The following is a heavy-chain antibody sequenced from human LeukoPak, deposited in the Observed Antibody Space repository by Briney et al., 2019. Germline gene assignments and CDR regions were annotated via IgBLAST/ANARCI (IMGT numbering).Heavy chain of an antibody. CDR2: INHSGST. V-gene: IGHV4-34*01. CDR1: GGSFSVYY. CDR3: ASRTVVGEDY. Sequence: SETLSLTCAVYGGSFSVYYWSWIRQPPGKGLEWIGDINHSGSTNYNPSLKSRITISMDPSKNRISLRLTSVTAADTAVYYCASRTVVGEDYWGQGTLVTVSS. D-gene: IGHD4-23*01. J-gene: IGHJ4*02.